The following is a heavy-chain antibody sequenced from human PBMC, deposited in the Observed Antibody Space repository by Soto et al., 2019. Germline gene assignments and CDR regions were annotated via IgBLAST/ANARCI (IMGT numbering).Heavy chain of an antibody. V-gene: IGHV3-30-3*01. J-gene: IGHJ6*02. CDR2: ISYDGSNK. CDR3: ARAGCDGGSRYTMVGIRYGMNV. Sequence: QVQLVESGGGVVQPGRSLRLSCAASGFTFSSYAMHWVRQAPGKGLEWVAVISYDGSNKYYANSVKGRLTIARDNSKNTLYLQMNILRAEDTAVYYCARAGCDGGSRYTMVGIRYGMNVGGQGTTVTVSS. CDR1: GFTFSSYA. D-gene: IGHD2-15*01.